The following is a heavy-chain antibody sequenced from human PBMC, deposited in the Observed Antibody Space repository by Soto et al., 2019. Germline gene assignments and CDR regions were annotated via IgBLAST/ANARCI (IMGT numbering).Heavy chain of an antibody. J-gene: IGHJ4*02. CDR1: GVSITPGGYS. CDR2: IYQSGST. CDR3: ARGDYNDYFDF. Sequence: QVQLQESGPGLVKPSQTLSLTCAVSGVSITPGGYSWNWIRQSPGKALEWMGHIYQSGSTYYKPSLKGRITISVDMSNNDFSLEVTSVTPADTAVYFCARGDYNDYFDFWGQGALVTVSS. V-gene: IGHV4-30-2*06. D-gene: IGHD4-4*01.